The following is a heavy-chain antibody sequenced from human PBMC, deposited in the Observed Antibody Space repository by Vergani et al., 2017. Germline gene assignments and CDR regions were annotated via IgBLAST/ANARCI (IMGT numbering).Heavy chain of an antibody. CDR3: AGVSIAAAGLHYYYYGMDV. V-gene: IGHV3-30-3*01. Sequence: QVQLVESGGGVVQPGRSLRLSCAASGFTFSSYAMHWVRQAPGKGLEWVAVISYDGSNKYYADSVKGRFTISRDNSKNTLYLQMNSLRAEDTAVYYCAGVSIAAAGLHYYYYGMDVWGQGTTVTVSS. J-gene: IGHJ6*02. CDR1: GFTFSSYA. CDR2: ISYDGSNK. D-gene: IGHD6-13*01.